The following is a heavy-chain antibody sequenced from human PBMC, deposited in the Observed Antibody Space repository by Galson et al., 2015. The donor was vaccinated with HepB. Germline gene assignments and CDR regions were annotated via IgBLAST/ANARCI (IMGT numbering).Heavy chain of an antibody. Sequence: SLRLSCAAYGFTFSSYAMSWVRQAPGKGLEWVSAISGSGGSTYYADSVKGRFTISRDNSKNTLDLQMNILRAEDTAVYSCATGPLSTKSGDYWGQGTLVTVSS. CDR3: ATGPLSTKSGDY. CDR1: GFTFSSYA. V-gene: IGHV3-23*01. J-gene: IGHJ4*02. D-gene: IGHD3-16*02. CDR2: ISGSGGST.